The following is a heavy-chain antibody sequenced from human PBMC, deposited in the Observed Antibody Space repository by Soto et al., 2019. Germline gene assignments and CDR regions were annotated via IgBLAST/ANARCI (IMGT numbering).Heavy chain of an antibody. J-gene: IGHJ4*02. CDR2: MNPNSGNT. D-gene: IGHD3-3*01. CDR3: ARGLFHPALRFLEWSKRAGFDY. V-gene: IGHV1-8*01. Sequence: QVQLVQSGAEVKKPGASVKVSCKASGYTFTSYDINWVRQATGQGLEWMGWMNPNSGNTGYAQKFQGRVTMTRNTSISTAYMELSSLRSEDTAVYYCARGLFHPALRFLEWSKRAGFDYWGQGTLVTVSS. CDR1: GYTFTSYD.